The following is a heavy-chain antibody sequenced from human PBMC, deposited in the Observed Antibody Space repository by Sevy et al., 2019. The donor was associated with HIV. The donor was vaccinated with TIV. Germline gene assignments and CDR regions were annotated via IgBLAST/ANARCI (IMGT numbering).Heavy chain of an antibody. CDR3: ARVDANYDKGFDP. J-gene: IGHJ5*02. V-gene: IGHV3-48*03. CDR1: GFTFSSYE. CDR2: ISSSGTTI. Sequence: GGSLRLSCEASGFTFSSYEMNWVRQAPGKGLEWVSYISSSGTTIKYADSVKGRFTISRDNAKNSLYMQMNSLRAEDTAVYYCARVDANYDKGFDPLGQGTLVTVSS. D-gene: IGHD3-22*01.